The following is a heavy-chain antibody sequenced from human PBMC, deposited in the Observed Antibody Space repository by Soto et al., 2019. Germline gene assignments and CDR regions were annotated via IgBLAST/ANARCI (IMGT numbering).Heavy chain of an antibody. CDR3: ARGDSNSGSDY. V-gene: IGHV3-30*01. D-gene: IGHD6-13*01. CDR1: GFTFRNYA. CDR2: ISYDGTNK. J-gene: IGHJ4*01. Sequence: QVQLVESGGGVVQPGRSLRLSCAASGFTFRNYAMDWVRQAPGKGLEWVAVISYDGTNKYYADSVKGRFTISRDNSKNPLSLQMNSLRAEDTAVYYCARGDSNSGSDYWGHGTLVTVSS.